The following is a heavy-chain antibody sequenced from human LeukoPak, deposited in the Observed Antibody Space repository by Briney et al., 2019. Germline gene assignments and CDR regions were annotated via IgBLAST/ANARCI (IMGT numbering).Heavy chain of an antibody. V-gene: IGHV3-66*01. CDR1: GFTVSSNY. J-gene: IGHJ4*02. CDR3: AGGLIQLWLLDY. D-gene: IGHD5-18*01. CDR2: IYSGGST. Sequence: PGGSLRLPCAASGFTVSSNYMSWVRQAPGKGLEWVSVIYSGGSTYYADSVKGRLTISRDNSKNTLYLQMNSLRAEDTAVYYCAGGLIQLWLLDYWGQGTLVTVSS.